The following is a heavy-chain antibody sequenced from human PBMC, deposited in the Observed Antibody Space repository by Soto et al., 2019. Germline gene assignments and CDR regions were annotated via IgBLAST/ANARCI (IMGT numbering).Heavy chain of an antibody. CDR2: STPTRGGT. CDR3: ARGSPFARLYGSGSNNWFDP. Sequence: QVQLVQSGAEVKKPGASVKVSCKASGYTFTGYYMHWVRQAPGKGLGWLDGSTPTRGGTNYAQKFQGWVTMTRDTSISTAYMELSRLRSDDTAVYYCARGSPFARLYGSGSNNWFDPWGQGTLVTVSS. CDR1: GYTFTGYY. J-gene: IGHJ5*02. V-gene: IGHV1-2*04. D-gene: IGHD3-10*01.